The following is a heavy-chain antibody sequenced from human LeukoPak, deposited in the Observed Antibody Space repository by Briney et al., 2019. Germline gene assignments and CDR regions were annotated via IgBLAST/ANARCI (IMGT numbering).Heavy chain of an antibody. CDR2: IYYSGST. Sequence: SETLSLTCTVSGGSISSSSYYWGWIRQPPGKGLEWIGSIYYSGSTYYNPSLKSRVTISVDTSKNQFSLKLSSVTAADTAVYYCARWCRDSSSWYGRTGGDYFDYWGQGTLVTVSS. D-gene: IGHD6-13*01. CDR1: GGSISSSSYY. J-gene: IGHJ4*02. V-gene: IGHV4-39*01. CDR3: ARWCRDSSSWYGRTGGDYFDY.